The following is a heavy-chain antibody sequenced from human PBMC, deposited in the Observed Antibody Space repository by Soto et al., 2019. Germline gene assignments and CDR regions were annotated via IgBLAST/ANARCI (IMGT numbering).Heavy chain of an antibody. Sequence: GESLKISCAASGFTFSSYAMSWVRQAPGKGLEWVSAISGSGGSTYYADSVKGRFTISRDNSKNTLYLQMNSLRAEDTAVYYCAKVYVVINPLGVDYWGQGTLVTVSS. CDR3: AKVYVVINPLGVDY. D-gene: IGHD3-22*01. CDR2: ISGSGGST. V-gene: IGHV3-23*01. CDR1: GFTFSSYA. J-gene: IGHJ4*02.